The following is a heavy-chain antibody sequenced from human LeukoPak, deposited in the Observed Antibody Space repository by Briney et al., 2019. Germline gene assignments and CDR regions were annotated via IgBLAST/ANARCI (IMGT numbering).Heavy chain of an antibody. J-gene: IGHJ4*02. CDR3: ATGEKIKGWFSTYYDFWSGPRWPHYFDY. D-gene: IGHD3-3*01. CDR1: GYTFTGYY. CDR2: INPNSGGT. Sequence: GASVKVSCKASGYTFTGYYMHWVRQAPGQGLEWMGWINPNSGGTNYAQKFQGRVTMTRDTSISTAYVELSRLRSDDTAVYYCATGEKIKGWFSTYYDFWSGPRWPHYFDYWGQGTLVTVSS. V-gene: IGHV1-2*02.